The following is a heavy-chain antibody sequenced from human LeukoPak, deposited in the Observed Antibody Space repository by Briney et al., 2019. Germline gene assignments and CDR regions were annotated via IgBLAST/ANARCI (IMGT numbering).Heavy chain of an antibody. D-gene: IGHD3-3*01. CDR1: GFTFSSYG. CDR2: ISYDGSNK. Sequence: GGSLRLSCAASGFTFSSYGMHWVRQAPGKGLEWVAVISYDGSNKYYADSVKGRFTISRDNSKNTLYLQMNSLRAEDTAVYYCAKDQSGYRYYFDYWGQGTLVTVSS. J-gene: IGHJ4*02. CDR3: AKDQSGYRYYFDY. V-gene: IGHV3-30*18.